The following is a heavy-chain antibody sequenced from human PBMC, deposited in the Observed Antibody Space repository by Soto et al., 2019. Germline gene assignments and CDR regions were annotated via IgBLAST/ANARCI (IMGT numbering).Heavy chain of an antibody. Sequence: PGGSLRLSCAASGFSFSNYDMHWVRQVSGKALEWVSAIGAARDPYYLGSVKGRFTVSRDNAQESLYLQMNNLRAEDTAVYYCARAYTGQLPRRADYYYALDVWGRGTPVTVSS. CDR1: GFSFSNYD. CDR2: IGAARDP. CDR3: ARAYTGQLPRRADYYYALDV. D-gene: IGHD2-2*01. V-gene: IGHV3-13*05. J-gene: IGHJ6*02.